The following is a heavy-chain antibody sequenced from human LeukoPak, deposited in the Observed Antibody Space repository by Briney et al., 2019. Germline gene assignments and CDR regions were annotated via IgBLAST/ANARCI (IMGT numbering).Heavy chain of an antibody. CDR3: ARAPVQDLSFVGWFDS. V-gene: IGHV4-4*07. CDR2: ISASGTT. D-gene: IGHD1-26*01. Sequence: PSETLSLTCTVSGGSVGSDSWNWIRLPAGKGLEWIGRISASGTTNCSPSLFSRVTMSVDTSGNKFSLKLNSVTAADTAVYFCARAPVQDLSFVGWFDSWGQGALVIVSS. J-gene: IGHJ5*01. CDR1: GGSVGSDS.